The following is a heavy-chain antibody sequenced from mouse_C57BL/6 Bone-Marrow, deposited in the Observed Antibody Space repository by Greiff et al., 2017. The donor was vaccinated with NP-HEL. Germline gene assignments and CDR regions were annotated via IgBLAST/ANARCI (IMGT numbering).Heavy chain of an antibody. J-gene: IGHJ1*03. CDR1: GYAFSSSW. CDR3: ASSYDWYFDV. CDR2: IYPGDGDT. D-gene: IGHD1-1*01. V-gene: IGHV1-82*01. Sequence: QVQLQQSGPELVKPGASVKISCKASGYAFSSSWMNWVKQRPGKGLEWIGRIYPGDGDTNYNGKFKGKATLTADKSSSTAYMQLSSLTSEDSAVYFCASSYDWYFDVWGTGTTVTVSS.